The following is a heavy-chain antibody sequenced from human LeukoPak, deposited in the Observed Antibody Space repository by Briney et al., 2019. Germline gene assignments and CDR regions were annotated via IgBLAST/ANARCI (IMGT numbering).Heavy chain of an antibody. J-gene: IGHJ4*02. CDR3: ARGLHLQADRYFDY. CDR2: INHSGST. V-gene: IGHV4-34*01. CDR1: GGSFSGYY. Sequence: SETLSLTCAVYGGSFSGYYWSWIRQPPGKGLEWIGEINHSGSTNYNPSLKSRVTISVDTSKNQFSLKLSSVTAADTAVYYCARGLHLQADRYFDYWGQGTLVTVSS. D-gene: IGHD3-22*01.